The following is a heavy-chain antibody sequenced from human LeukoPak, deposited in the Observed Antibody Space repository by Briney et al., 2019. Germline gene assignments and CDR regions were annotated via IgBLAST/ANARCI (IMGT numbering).Heavy chain of an antibody. V-gene: IGHV1-46*01. Sequence: ASVKVSCKASGYTFTSCYMHWVRQAPGQGLEWMGIINPSGGSTSYAQKFQGRVAMTRDTSTSTVYMELSSLRSEDTAVYYCARGAAVVIGGPHWFDPWGQGTLVTVSS. CDR1: GYTFTSCY. CDR3: ARGAAVVIGGPHWFDP. J-gene: IGHJ5*02. CDR2: INPSGGST. D-gene: IGHD3-22*01.